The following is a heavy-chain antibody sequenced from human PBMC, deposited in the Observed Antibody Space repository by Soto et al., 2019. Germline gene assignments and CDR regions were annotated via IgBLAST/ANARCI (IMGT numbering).Heavy chain of an antibody. CDR1: GFTFSSYW. V-gene: IGHV3-74*01. Sequence: GGSLRLSCAASGFTFSSYWMHWVRQAPGKGLVWVSRINSDGSSTSYADSVKGRFTISRDNAKNTLYLQMNSLRAEDTAVYYCAREVGPAAHGHHYYYYMDVWGKGTTVTVSS. CDR3: AREVGPAAHGHHYYYYMDV. CDR2: INSDGSST. J-gene: IGHJ6*03. D-gene: IGHD2-2*01.